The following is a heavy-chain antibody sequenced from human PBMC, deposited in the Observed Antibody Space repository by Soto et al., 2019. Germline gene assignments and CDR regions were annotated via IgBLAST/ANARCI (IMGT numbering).Heavy chain of an antibody. CDR1: GFTFSSYG. Sequence: QVQLVESGGGVVQPGRSLRLSCAASGFTFSSYGMHWVRQAPGKGLEWVAVIWYDGSNKYYADSVKGRFTISRDNSKNTLYLQMNSLRAEDTAVYYCARDGSYYYDSSGYYSHFDYWGQGTLVTVSS. J-gene: IGHJ4*02. CDR2: IWYDGSNK. CDR3: ARDGSYYYDSSGYYSHFDY. D-gene: IGHD3-22*01. V-gene: IGHV3-33*01.